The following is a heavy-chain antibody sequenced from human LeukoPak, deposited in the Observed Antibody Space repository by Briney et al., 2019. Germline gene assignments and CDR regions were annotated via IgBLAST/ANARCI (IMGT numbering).Heavy chain of an antibody. CDR3: ARDRGGSYLPYYYGMDV. V-gene: IGHV4-31*03. Sequence: PSETLSFTCTVSGGSISSGGYYWSWIRQHPGKGLEWIGYIYYSGSTYYNPSLKSRVTISVDTSKNQFSLKLSSVTAADTAVYYCARDRGGSYLPYYYGMDVWGQGTTVTVSS. CDR2: IYYSGST. D-gene: IGHD1-26*01. CDR1: GGSISSGGYY. J-gene: IGHJ6*02.